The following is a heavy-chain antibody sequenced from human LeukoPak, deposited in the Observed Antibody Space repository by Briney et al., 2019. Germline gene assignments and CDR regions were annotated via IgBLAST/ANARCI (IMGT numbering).Heavy chain of an antibody. CDR3: ARDQVRRPITVAGIINSFDY. CDR1: GFTFSSYS. V-gene: IGHV3-21*01. D-gene: IGHD6-19*01. J-gene: IGHJ4*02. CDR2: ISSSSSYI. Sequence: GGSLRLSCAVSGFTFSSYSMNWVRQAPGKGLEWVSSISSSSSYIYYADSVKGRFTISRDNATNSLYLQMNSLRAEDTAVYYCARDQVRRPITVAGIINSFDYWGQGTLVTVSS.